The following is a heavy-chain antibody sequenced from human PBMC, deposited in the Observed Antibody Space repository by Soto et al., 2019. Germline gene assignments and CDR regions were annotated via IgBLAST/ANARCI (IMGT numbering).Heavy chain of an antibody. CDR1: GYIFTNYD. D-gene: IGHD3-10*01. Sequence: QVQLVQSETEVKKPGASVKVSCKASGYIFTNYDITWVRQAPGQGLEWMGWVSGYTGNTKYAQKFQDRVTMTTDTSTSTVYLELRSLRSDDTAVYYCARFGSAPYYYYGVDVWGQVTTVFVSS. CDR3: ARFGSAPYYYYGVDV. V-gene: IGHV1-18*01. J-gene: IGHJ6*02. CDR2: VSGYTGNT.